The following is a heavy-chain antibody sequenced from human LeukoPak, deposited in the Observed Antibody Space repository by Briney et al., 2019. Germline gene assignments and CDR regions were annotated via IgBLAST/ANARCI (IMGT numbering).Heavy chain of an antibody. V-gene: IGHV3-48*03. Sequence: GGSLRLSCAASGFTFSSYEMNWVRQAPGKGLEWVSYISSSGSTIYYADSVKGRFTISRDNAKYSLYLQMNSLRAEDTAVYYCARDSSRGFDYWGQGTLVTVSS. CDR1: GFTFSSYE. CDR3: ARDSSRGFDY. D-gene: IGHD3-10*01. J-gene: IGHJ4*02. CDR2: ISSSGSTI.